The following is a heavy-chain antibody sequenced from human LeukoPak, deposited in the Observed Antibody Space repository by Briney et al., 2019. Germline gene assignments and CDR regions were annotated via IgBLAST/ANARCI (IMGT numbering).Heavy chain of an antibody. CDR3: ARDRTRIAAAGRDAFDI. V-gene: IGHV3-21*01. D-gene: IGHD6-13*01. CDR2: ISSSSSYI. J-gene: IGHJ3*02. Sequence: GGSLRLSCAASGFTFSSYSMNRVRQAPGKGLEWVSSISSSSSYIYYADSVKGRFTISRDNAKNSLYLQMNSLRAEDTAVYYCARDRTRIAAAGRDAFDIWGQGTMVTVSS. CDR1: GFTFSSYS.